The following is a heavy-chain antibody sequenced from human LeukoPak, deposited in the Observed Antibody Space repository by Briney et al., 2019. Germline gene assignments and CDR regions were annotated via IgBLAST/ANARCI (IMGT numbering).Heavy chain of an antibody. J-gene: IGHJ5*02. CDR2: INWNGGST. CDR1: GFTIDDYG. V-gene: IGHV3-20*01. D-gene: IGHD6-13*01. Sequence: GGSLRLSCGASGFTIDDYGMSWVRQAPGKGLEWVSGINWNGGSTGYADSVKGRFTISRDNAKNSLYLQMNSLRAEDTALYHCARGSYISYSRSWPTNWFDPWGQGTLVTVSS. CDR3: ARGSYISYSRSWPTNWFDP.